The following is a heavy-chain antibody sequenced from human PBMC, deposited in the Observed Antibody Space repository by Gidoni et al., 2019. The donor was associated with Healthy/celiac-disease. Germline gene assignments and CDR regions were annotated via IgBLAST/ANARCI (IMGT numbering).Heavy chain of an antibody. CDR2: IIPIFGTA. CDR3: ARVAGSDSSGQEDYYYGMDV. CDR1: GGTFSSYA. V-gene: IGHV1-69*06. D-gene: IGHD3-22*01. Sequence: QVQLVQSGAEVKKPGSSVKVSCKASGGTFSSYAISWVRQAPGQGLEWTGGIIPIFGTANYAQKFQGRVTITADKSTSTAYMELSSLRSEDTAVYYCARVAGSDSSGQEDYYYGMDVWGQGTTVTVSS. J-gene: IGHJ6*02.